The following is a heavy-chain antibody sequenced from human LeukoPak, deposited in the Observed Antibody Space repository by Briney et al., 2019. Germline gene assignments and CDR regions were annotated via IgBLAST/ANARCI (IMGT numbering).Heavy chain of an antibody. CDR3: TSPHYYDSSGRGGY. Sequence: GGSLRLSCAASGFTFSGSAMHWVRQASGKGLEWVGRIRSKANSYATAYAASVKDRFTISRDDSKNTAYLQMNSLKTEDTAVYYCTSPHYYDSSGRGGYWGQGTLVTVSS. CDR2: IRSKANSYAT. CDR1: GFTFSGSA. D-gene: IGHD3-22*01. V-gene: IGHV3-73*01. J-gene: IGHJ4*02.